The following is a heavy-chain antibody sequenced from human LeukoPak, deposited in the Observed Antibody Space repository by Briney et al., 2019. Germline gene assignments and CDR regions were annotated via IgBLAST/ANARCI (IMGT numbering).Heavy chain of an antibody. Sequence: ASVKVSCKASGYTFIDYYMHWVRQAPGQGLEWMGVINPRGGSTTYAQRFQGRVTVTRDTSTRTLYMELSSLRSDDTAVYYCARKMTGYSYYFDYWGREPWSPSPQ. D-gene: IGHD2-15*01. J-gene: IGHJ4*02. CDR3: ARKMTGYSYYFDY. V-gene: IGHV1-46*01. CDR1: GYTFIDYY. CDR2: INPRGGST.